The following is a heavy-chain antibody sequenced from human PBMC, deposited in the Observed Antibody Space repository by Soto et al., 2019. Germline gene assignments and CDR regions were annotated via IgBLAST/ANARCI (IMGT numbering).Heavy chain of an antibody. Sequence: SVKVSCKASGGTFSSYATSWVRQAPGQGLEWMGGIIPIFGTANYAQKFQGRVTITADKSTSTAYMELSSLRSEDTAVYYCARDTQVYYFDYWGQGTLVTVSS. CDR2: IIPIFGTA. CDR3: ARDTQVYYFDY. CDR1: GGTFSSYA. J-gene: IGHJ4*02. V-gene: IGHV1-69*06.